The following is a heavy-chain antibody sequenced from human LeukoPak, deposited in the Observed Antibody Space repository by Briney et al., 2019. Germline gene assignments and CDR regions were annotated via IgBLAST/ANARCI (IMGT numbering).Heavy chain of an antibody. CDR2: ISYDGSNK. CDR3: AKDRGELLLVY. Sequence: GGSLRLSCAASGFTFSSYGMHWVRQAPGKGLEWVAVISYDGSNKYYADSVKGRFTISRDNSKNTLYQQMNSLRAEDTAVYYCAKDRGELLLVYWGQGTLVTVSS. CDR1: GFTFSSYG. J-gene: IGHJ4*02. V-gene: IGHV3-30*18. D-gene: IGHD1-26*01.